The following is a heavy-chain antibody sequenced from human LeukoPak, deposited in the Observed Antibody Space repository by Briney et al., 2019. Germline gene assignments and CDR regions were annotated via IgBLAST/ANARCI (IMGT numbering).Heavy chain of an antibody. CDR1: GGTFSSYA. Sequence: SVKVSCKASGGTFSSYAISWVRQAPGQGLEWMGRIIPILGIANYAQKFQGRVTITADKSTSTAYMELSSLRSEDTAVYYCARVYYGDFLYYYGMDVWGQGTTVTVSS. J-gene: IGHJ6*02. V-gene: IGHV1-69*04. CDR3: ARVYYGDFLYYYGMDV. D-gene: IGHD4-17*01. CDR2: IIPILGIA.